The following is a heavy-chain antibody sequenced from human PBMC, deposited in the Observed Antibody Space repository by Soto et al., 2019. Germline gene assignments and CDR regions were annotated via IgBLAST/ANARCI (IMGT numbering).Heavy chain of an antibody. Sequence: GGSLRLSCAASGFTFSSYAMSWVRQAPGKGLEWVSGISWNSGSIGYADSVKGRFTISRDNAKNSLYLQMNSLRAEDTALYYCAKDISDFWSGPTFDYWGQGTLVTVSS. CDR2: ISWNSGSI. J-gene: IGHJ4*02. D-gene: IGHD3-3*01. V-gene: IGHV3-9*01. CDR3: AKDISDFWSGPTFDY. CDR1: GFTFSSYA.